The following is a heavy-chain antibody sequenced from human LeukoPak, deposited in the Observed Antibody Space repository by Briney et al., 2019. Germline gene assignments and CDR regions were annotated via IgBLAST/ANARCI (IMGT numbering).Heavy chain of an antibody. J-gene: IGHJ4*02. CDR1: GYTFTSYG. Sequence: GASVKVSCKASGYTFTSYGISWVRQAPGQGLEWMGWISAYNGNTNYAQKLQGRVTMTTDTSTSTAYMELRSLRSDDTAVYYCARVEPYYYDSSGYYSDYWGQGTLVTVSS. D-gene: IGHD3-22*01. V-gene: IGHV1-18*01. CDR3: ARVEPYYYDSSGYYSDY. CDR2: ISAYNGNT.